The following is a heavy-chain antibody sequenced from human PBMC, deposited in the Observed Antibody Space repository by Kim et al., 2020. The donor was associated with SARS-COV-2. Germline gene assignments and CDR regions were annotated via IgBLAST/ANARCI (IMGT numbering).Heavy chain of an antibody. D-gene: IGHD3-10*01. CDR3: ARHKGYYGSGCFDY. J-gene: IGHJ4*02. V-gene: IGHV4-59*08. Sequence: NPPLKSQVTISVDTSKNQFSLKLSSVTAADTAVYYCARHKGYYGSGCFDYWGQGTLVTVSS.